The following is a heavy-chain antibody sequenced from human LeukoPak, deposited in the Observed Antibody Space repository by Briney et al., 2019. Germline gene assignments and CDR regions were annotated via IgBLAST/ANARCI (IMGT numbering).Heavy chain of an antibody. Sequence: SETLSLTCTVSGVSISSYYWSWIRQPPGKGLEWIGYIYYSGSTKYNPSLKSRVTISVDTSKNQFSLKLSSVTAADTAVYYCARGYGSGSYNYYYYYGMDVWGQGTTVTVSS. D-gene: IGHD3-10*01. CDR2: IYYSGST. J-gene: IGHJ6*02. CDR3: ARGYGSGSYNYYYYYGMDV. CDR1: GVSISSYY. V-gene: IGHV4-59*01.